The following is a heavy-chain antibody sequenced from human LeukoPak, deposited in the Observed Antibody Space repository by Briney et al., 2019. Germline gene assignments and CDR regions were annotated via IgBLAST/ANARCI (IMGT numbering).Heavy chain of an antibody. D-gene: IGHD3-3*01. J-gene: IGHJ5*02. Sequence: SQSLSLTCTVSGGSISSGSYYWSWIRQPAGKGLGWIGRIYTSGSTNYNPSLKSRVTISVDTSKNQFSLKLSSVTAADTAVYYCARDRYDFWSGYYGGWFDPWGQGTLVTVSS. CDR3: ARDRYDFWSGYYGGWFDP. CDR1: GGSISSGSYY. V-gene: IGHV4-61*02. CDR2: IYTSGST.